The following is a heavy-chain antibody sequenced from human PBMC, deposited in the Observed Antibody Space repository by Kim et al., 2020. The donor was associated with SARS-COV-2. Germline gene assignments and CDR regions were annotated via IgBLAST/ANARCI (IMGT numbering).Heavy chain of an antibody. CDR1: GFTFSDYY. Sequence: GGSLRLSCAASGFTFSDYYMSWIRQAPGKGLEWVSYISSSGSTIYYADSVKGRFTISRDNAKNSLYLQMNSLRAEDTAVYYCARDHRPLVVVPAAKLRCVWFDPWGQGTLVTVSS. D-gene: IGHD2-2*01. J-gene: IGHJ5*02. CDR2: ISSSGSTI. V-gene: IGHV3-11*01. CDR3: ARDHRPLVVVPAAKLRCVWFDP.